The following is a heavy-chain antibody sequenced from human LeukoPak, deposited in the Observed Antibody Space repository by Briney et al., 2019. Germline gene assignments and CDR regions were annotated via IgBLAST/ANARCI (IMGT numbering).Heavy chain of an antibody. D-gene: IGHD3-22*01. CDR3: AREKELYDSSGYYYVFDY. Sequence: SETLSLTCTVSGGSISSGGYYWSWIRQHPGKGLEWIGYIYYSGSTYYNPSLKSRVTISVDTSKNQFSLKLSSVTAADTAVYYCAREKELYDSSGYYYVFDYWGQGTLVTVSS. CDR1: GGSISSGGYY. J-gene: IGHJ4*02. V-gene: IGHV4-31*03. CDR2: IYYSGST.